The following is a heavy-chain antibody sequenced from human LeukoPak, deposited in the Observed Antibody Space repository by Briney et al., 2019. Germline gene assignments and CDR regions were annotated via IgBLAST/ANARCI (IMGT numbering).Heavy chain of an antibody. J-gene: IGHJ3*02. CDR3: ARGPYSYDSSGAFDI. V-gene: IGHV4-59*01. CDR1: GFTFSTFA. Sequence: GSLRLSCAASGFTFSTFAMIWVRQPPGKGLEWIGYIYYSGSTNYNPSLKSRVTISVDTSKNQFSLKLSSVTAADTAVYFCARGPYSYDSSGAFDIWGQGTMVTVSS. D-gene: IGHD3-22*01. CDR2: IYYSGST.